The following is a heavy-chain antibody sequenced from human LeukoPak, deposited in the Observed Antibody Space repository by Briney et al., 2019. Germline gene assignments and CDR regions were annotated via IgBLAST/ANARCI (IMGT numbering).Heavy chain of an antibody. D-gene: IGHD4-17*01. Sequence: GGSLRLSCAASGFTFSSYSMNWVRQAPGKGLECISVIYSGGSTDYADSVKGRLTISRDNSKNTLYLQMNSLRAEATAVYYCARVVDHDYGDYYLDYWGQGTLVTVSS. J-gene: IGHJ4*02. CDR1: GFTFSSYS. CDR3: ARVVDHDYGDYYLDY. CDR2: IYSGGST. V-gene: IGHV3-53*01.